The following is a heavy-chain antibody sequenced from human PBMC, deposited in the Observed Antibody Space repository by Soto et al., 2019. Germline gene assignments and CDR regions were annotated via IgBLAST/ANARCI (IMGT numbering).Heavy chain of an antibody. CDR2: IYSGGST. Sequence: PGGSLRLSCTASRFSFSSYSMNWVRQAPGKGLEWVSVIYSGGSTYYADSVKGRFTISRDNSKNTLYLQMNSLRAEDTAVYYCARLTYYYDSSGYPHAFDIWGQGTMVTVSS. V-gene: IGHV3-66*01. CDR1: RFSFSSYS. CDR3: ARLTYYYDSSGYPHAFDI. D-gene: IGHD3-22*01. J-gene: IGHJ3*02.